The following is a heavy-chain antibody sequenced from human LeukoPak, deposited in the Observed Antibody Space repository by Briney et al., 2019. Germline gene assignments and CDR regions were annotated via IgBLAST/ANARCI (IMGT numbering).Heavy chain of an antibody. D-gene: IGHD3-10*01. J-gene: IGHJ6*02. CDR1: GGSISGGGYS. CDR3: ARSWFGESFGMDV. CDR2: IYNSGNT. V-gene: IGHV4-30-2*01. Sequence: SQTLSLTCGVSGGSISGGGYSWSWLRQPPGKGLEWIGYIYNSGNTYYNPSLKSRVNISVDRSKNQVSLKLSSVTAADTAVYYCARSWFGESFGMDVWGQGTTVTVSS.